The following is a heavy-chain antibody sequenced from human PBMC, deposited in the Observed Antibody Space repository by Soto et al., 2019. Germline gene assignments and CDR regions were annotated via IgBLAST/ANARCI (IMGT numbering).Heavy chain of an antibody. V-gene: IGHV3-53*01. CDR3: ATGLTLPVRPSFDT. J-gene: IGHJ5*02. Sequence: EVPLVESGGGLIQPGGSLTLSCAASGFTVSGNYITWVRQPPGKGLEWVSVIFSGDNTYYSDSVKGRFTISRDNSKNTVYLQMNRLRGDDTAVYFCATGLTLPVRPSFDTWGQGTLLTVSS. CDR2: IFSGDNT. CDR1: GFTVSGNY. D-gene: IGHD2-21*02.